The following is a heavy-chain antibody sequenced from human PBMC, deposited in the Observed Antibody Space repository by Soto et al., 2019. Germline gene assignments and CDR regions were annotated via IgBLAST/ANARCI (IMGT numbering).Heavy chain of an antibody. D-gene: IGHD6-13*01. CDR2: IYYSGST. J-gene: IGHJ5*02. V-gene: IGHV4-30-4*01. CDR3: ARGRGSSWDENWFDP. CDR1: GGSISSGDYY. Sequence: QVQLQESGPGLVKPSQTLSLTCTVSGGSISSGDYYWSWIRQPPGKGLEWIGYIYYSGSTYYNPSLKSRVTISVDTSKNQFSLKLSSVTAADTAVYYCARGRGSSWDENWFDPWGQGTLVTVSS.